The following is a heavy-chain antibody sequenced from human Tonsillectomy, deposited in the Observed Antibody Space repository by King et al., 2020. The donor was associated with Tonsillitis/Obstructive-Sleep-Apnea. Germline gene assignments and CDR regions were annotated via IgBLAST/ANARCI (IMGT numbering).Heavy chain of an antibody. Sequence: VQLVESGGGVVQPGRSLRLSCAASGFTFSNYGMYWVRQAPGKGLEWVAVIWYDGSDKYYGDSVKGRFTISRDNSKNTLYLQMNSVRAEDTAVYYCARDLDFWRGYYYQYCGMDVWGQGTTVTVSS. D-gene: IGHD3-3*01. CDR2: IWYDGSDK. V-gene: IGHV3-33*01. CDR3: ARDLDFWRGYYYQYCGMDV. CDR1: GFTFSNYG. J-gene: IGHJ6*02.